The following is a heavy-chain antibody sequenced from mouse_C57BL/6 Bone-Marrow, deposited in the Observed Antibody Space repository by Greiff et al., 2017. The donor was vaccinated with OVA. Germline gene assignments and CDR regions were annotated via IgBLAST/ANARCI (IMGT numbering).Heavy chain of an antibody. V-gene: IGHV5-9*01. Sequence: EVMLVESGGGLVKPGGSLKLSCAASGFTFSSYTMSWVRQTPEKRLEWVATISGGGGNTYYPDSVKGRFTISRDNAKNTLYLQMSSLRSEDTALYYCARRITTVPHYFDYWGQGTTLTVSS. CDR1: GFTFSSYT. J-gene: IGHJ2*01. D-gene: IGHD1-1*01. CDR3: ARRITTVPHYFDY. CDR2: ISGGGGNT.